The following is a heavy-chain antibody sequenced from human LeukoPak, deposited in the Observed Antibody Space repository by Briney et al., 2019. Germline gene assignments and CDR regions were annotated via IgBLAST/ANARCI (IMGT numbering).Heavy chain of an antibody. CDR1: GGSISSYY. CDR3: ARNLAVAGAFDI. Sequence: SETLSLTCTVSGGSISSYYWSWIRQPPGKGLEWIGYIYYSGSTNYNPSLKSRVTISVDTSKNQFSLKLSSVTAADTAVYYCARNLAVAGAFDIWGQGTMVTVSS. CDR2: IYYSGST. D-gene: IGHD6-19*01. V-gene: IGHV4-59*01. J-gene: IGHJ3*02.